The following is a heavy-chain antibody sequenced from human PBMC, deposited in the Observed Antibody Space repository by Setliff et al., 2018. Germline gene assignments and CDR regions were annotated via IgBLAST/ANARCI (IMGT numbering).Heavy chain of an antibody. V-gene: IGHV1-69*06. Sequence: GASVKVSCKASGGIFNSFSITWVRQAPGQGLEWMGRIIPLFETTNYVEKFQGRVTITAYKSTSTAYMELSRLTSEDTAVYYCALEYSNSSPTVYYYMDVWGKGTTVTVSS. CDR2: IIPLFETT. CDR3: ALEYSNSSPTVYYYMDV. J-gene: IGHJ6*03. D-gene: IGHD6-6*01. CDR1: GGIFNSFS.